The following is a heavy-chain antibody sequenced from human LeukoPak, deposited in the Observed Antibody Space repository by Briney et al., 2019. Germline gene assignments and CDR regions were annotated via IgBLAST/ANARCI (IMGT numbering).Heavy chain of an antibody. CDR1: GGSISSSSYY. J-gene: IGHJ4*02. CDR2: IYYSGST. V-gene: IGHV4-39*01. CDR3: ARLELRYFDWLLPTGSFDY. D-gene: IGHD3-9*01. Sequence: ETLSLTCTVSGGSISSSSYYWGWIRQPPGKGLEWIGSIYYSGSTYYNPSLKSRVTISVDTSKNQFSLKLSSVTAADTAVYYCARLELRYFDWLLPTGSFDYWGQGTLVTVSS.